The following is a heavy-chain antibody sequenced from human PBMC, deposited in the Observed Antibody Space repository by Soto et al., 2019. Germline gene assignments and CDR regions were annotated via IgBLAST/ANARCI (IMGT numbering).Heavy chain of an antibody. D-gene: IGHD3-22*01. CDR2: IYYSGST. Sequence: SETLSLTCTFSGGSISSGDYYLSWIRQPPGKGLEWIGYIYYSGSTYYNPSLKSRVTISVDTSKNQFSLKLSSVTTADTAVYYCARVPSATYDSSGYYVDYWGQGTLVTVSS. CDR3: ARVPSATYDSSGYYVDY. CDR1: GGSISSGDYY. V-gene: IGHV4-30-4*01. J-gene: IGHJ4*02.